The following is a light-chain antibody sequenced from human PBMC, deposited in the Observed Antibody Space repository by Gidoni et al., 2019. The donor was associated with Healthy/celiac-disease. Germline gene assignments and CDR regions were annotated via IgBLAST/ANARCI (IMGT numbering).Light chain of an antibody. CDR2: DAS. J-gene: IGKJ1*01. CDR3: QQRSNWPWT. Sequence: EIVLTQSPATLSLSPGERATLSCRASQSVSSYLAWYQQKPGQAPRLLIYDASNRATGIPARFSGRGSGTDFTLSICGLGPEDFAVYYCQQRSNWPWTFGQGTKVEIK. V-gene: IGKV3-11*01. CDR1: QSVSSY.